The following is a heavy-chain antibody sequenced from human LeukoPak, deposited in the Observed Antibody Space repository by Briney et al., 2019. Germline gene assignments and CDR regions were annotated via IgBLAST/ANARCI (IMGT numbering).Heavy chain of an antibody. J-gene: IGHJ6*02. D-gene: IGHD3-10*01. CDR3: ARDCREFYYGSGNRSHYYGMDV. CDR2: INHSGST. V-gene: IGHV4-34*01. CDR1: GGSFSGYY. Sequence: TSETLSLTCAVYGGSFSGYYWSWIRQPSGKGLEWIGEINHSGSTNYNPSLKSRVTISVDTSKNQFSLKLSSVTAADTAVYYCARDCREFYYGSGNRSHYYGMDVWGQGTTVTVSS.